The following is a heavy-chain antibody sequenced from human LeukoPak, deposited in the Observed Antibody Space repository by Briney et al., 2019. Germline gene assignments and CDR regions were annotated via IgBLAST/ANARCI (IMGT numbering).Heavy chain of an antibody. CDR2: ISSSSSYI. CDR1: GFTFSSYG. Sequence: GRSLRLSCAASGFTFSSYGMHWVRQAPGKGLEWVSSISSSSSYIYYADSVKGRFTISRDNAKNSLYLQMNSLRAEDTAVYYCASAAVAGRNYWGQGTLVTVSS. CDR3: ASAAVAGRNY. J-gene: IGHJ4*02. V-gene: IGHV3-21*01. D-gene: IGHD6-19*01.